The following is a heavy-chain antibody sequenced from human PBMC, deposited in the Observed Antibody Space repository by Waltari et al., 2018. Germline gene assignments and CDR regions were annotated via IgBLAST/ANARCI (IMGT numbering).Heavy chain of an antibody. Sequence: QVHLVQSGAEVKKPGSSVKVSCKASGGSFGRYAISWVRLAPGQGLAWMGGLSPIFGTPKYAQNFQDRVTITADESTSTVYLELSSLKSEDTALYYCARRQLGGPLDPWGQGTLVTVSS. D-gene: IGHD1-1*01. CDR2: LSPIFGTP. V-gene: IGHV1-69*12. CDR1: GGSFGRYA. J-gene: IGHJ5*02. CDR3: ARRQLGGPLDP.